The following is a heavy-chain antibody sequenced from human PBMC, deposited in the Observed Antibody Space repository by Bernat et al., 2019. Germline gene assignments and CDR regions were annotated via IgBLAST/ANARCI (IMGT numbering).Heavy chain of an antibody. CDR2: INNDGSTI. Sequence: ELQLVESGGGLVQPGGSLRLSCAASGFTFSSHWMHWVRQAPGKGLVWVSRINNDGSTINYADSVKGRFTISRDNAKNTLYLQMNSLRAEDTAVYYCARVGRYTSGWPYYFDYWGQGTLVTVSS. J-gene: IGHJ4*02. CDR1: GFTFSSHW. CDR3: ARVGRYTSGWPYYFDY. V-gene: IGHV3-74*01. D-gene: IGHD6-19*01.